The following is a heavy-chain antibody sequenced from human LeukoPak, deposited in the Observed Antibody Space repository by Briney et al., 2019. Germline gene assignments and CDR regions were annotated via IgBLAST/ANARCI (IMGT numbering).Heavy chain of an antibody. CDR1: GFTFDDYA. Sequence: PGGSLILSCAASGFTFDDYAMHWVRQAPGKGLEWVSGISWNSGSIDYADSVKGRFTISRDNAKSSLYLQMNSLRAEDTALYHCARDSGNSLYSGSYGGAFDIWGQGTMVTVSS. D-gene: IGHD1-26*01. J-gene: IGHJ3*02. V-gene: IGHV3-9*01. CDR2: ISWNSGSI. CDR3: ARDSGNSLYSGSYGGAFDI.